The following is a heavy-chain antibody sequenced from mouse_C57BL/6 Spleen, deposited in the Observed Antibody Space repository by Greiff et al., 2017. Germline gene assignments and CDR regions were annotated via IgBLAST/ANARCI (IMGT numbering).Heavy chain of an antibody. Sequence: QVQLKQPGAELVKPGASVKLSCKASGYTFTSYWMHWVKQRPGQGLEWIGMIHPNSGSTNYNETLQSKANMTVDKSSSTAYMQLSSLTSEDSAVYYCASSYYYGSNYFVYWVQGTTLTVSS. CDR3: ASSYYYGSNYFVY. CDR2: IHPNSGST. J-gene: IGHJ2*01. V-gene: IGHV1-64*01. D-gene: IGHD1-1*01. CDR1: GYTFTSYW.